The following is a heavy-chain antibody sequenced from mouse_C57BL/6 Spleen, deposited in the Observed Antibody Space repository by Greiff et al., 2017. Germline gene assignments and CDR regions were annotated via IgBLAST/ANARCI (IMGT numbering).Heavy chain of an antibody. J-gene: IGHJ2*01. CDR1: GYTFTSYW. CDR3: ARGYYGSSPDY. CDR2: IHPNSGST. V-gene: IGHV1-64*01. D-gene: IGHD1-1*01. Sequence: ESGAELVKPGASVKLSCKASGYTFTSYWMHWVKQRPGQGLEWIGMIHPNSGSTNYNEKFKSKATLTVDKSSSTAYMQLSSLTSEDSAVYYCARGYYGSSPDYWGQGTTLTVSS.